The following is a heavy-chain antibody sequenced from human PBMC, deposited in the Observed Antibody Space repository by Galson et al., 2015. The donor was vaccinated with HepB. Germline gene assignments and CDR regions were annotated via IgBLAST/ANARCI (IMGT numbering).Heavy chain of an antibody. CDR3: ARVKTGQLADSIAYYERTFDY. Sequence: SVKVSCKASGYTFTTYYIRWVRQAPGQGLEWMGIINPSGGSTTYAHNFQGRVTMTRDTSTSTVYMELRSLRSEDTAVYYCARVKTGQLADSIAYYERTFDYWGQGTLVTVSS. D-gene: IGHD3-22*01. CDR2: INPSGGST. J-gene: IGHJ4*02. V-gene: IGHV1-46*01. CDR1: GYTFTTYY.